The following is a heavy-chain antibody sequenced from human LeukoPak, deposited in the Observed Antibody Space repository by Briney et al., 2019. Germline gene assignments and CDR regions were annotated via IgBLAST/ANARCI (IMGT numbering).Heavy chain of an antibody. V-gene: IGHV3-7*01. CDR2: IKQDGSEK. D-gene: IGHD5-18*01. J-gene: IGHJ4*02. Sequence: TGGSLRLSCAASGFTFSSYWMSWVRQAPGKGLEWVANIKQDGSEKYYVDSVKGRFTISRDNSKNTLYLQMNSLRAEDTAVYYCASVVDTALDYWGQGTLVTVSS. CDR3: ASVVDTALDY. CDR1: GFTFSSYW.